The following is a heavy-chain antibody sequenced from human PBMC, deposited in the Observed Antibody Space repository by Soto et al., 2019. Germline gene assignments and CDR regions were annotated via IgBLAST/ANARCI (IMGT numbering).Heavy chain of an antibody. D-gene: IGHD3-10*01. CDR2: INHLGSI. J-gene: IGHJ6*03. Sequence: SETLSLTCVVSGGSLSDYFWSWIRQPPGMALEWIGEINHLGSINYNPSLKSRVTMSVDTSKNQFSLTLSSVTAADTAVYYCARPKYYYGSGSHKEGYYMHVSGKATTVTVSS. V-gene: IGHV4-34*01. CDR3: ARPKYYYGSGSHKEGYYMHV. CDR1: GGSLSDYF.